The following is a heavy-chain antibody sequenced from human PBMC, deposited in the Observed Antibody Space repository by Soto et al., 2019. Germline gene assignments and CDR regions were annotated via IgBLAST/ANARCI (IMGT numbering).Heavy chain of an antibody. CDR3: ARDAGKATGMDV. J-gene: IGHJ6*02. V-gene: IGHV6-1*01. CDR1: GDSVSSNSAA. Sequence: SQTLSLTCAISGDSVSSNSAAWNWIRQSPSRGLEWLGRTYYRSKWYNAYALSVKSRITINPYTSKNQFSLQLNSVTPEDTAVYFCARDAGKATGMDVWGQGTTVTVSS. D-gene: IGHD6-13*01. CDR2: TYYRSKWYN.